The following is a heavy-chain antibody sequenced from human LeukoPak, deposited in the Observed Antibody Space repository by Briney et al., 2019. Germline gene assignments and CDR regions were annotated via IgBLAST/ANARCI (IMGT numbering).Heavy chain of an antibody. CDR1: GFTFSSYW. J-gene: IGHJ4*02. Sequence: QPGGSLRLSCAASGFTFSSYWMSWVRQAPGKGLEWVVNIKQDGSEKYYVDSVKGRFTISRDNAKNSLYLQMNSLRAEDTAVYYCARSSGTFWSYYFPLDFWGQGTLVTVSS. CDR3: ARSSGTFWSYYFPLDF. D-gene: IGHD3-3*01. CDR2: IKQDGSEK. V-gene: IGHV3-7*01.